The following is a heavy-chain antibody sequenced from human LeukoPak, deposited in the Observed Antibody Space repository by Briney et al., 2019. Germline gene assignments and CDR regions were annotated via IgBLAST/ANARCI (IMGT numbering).Heavy chain of an antibody. D-gene: IGHD3-10*01. Sequence: ASVKVSCKASGYTFTSYGISWVRQAPGQGLEWMGGIIPIFGTANYAQKFQGRVTITVDESTSTAYMELSSLRSEDTAVYYCAALWFGELEERFDPWGQGTLVTVSS. CDR2: IIPIFGTA. J-gene: IGHJ5*02. V-gene: IGHV1-69*13. CDR1: GYTFTSYG. CDR3: AALWFGELEERFDP.